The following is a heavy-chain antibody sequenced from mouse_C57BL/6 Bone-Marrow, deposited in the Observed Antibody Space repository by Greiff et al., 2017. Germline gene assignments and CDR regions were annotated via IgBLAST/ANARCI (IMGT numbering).Heavy chain of an antibody. Sequence: QVQLKESGPGLVAPSQSLSITCTVSGFSLTSYAISWVRQPPGKGLEWLGVIWTGGGTKYNSALKSRLSISKDNSKSQVFLKMNSLQTDDTARYYCASIMGLRRRGYYAMDYWGQGTSVTVSS. J-gene: IGHJ4*01. D-gene: IGHD2-4*01. V-gene: IGHV2-9-1*01. CDR3: ASIMGLRRRGYYAMDY. CDR2: IWTGGGT. CDR1: GFSLTSYA.